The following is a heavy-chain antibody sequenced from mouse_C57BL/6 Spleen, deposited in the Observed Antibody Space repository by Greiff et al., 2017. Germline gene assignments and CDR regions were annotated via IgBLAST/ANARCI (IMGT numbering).Heavy chain of an antibody. J-gene: IGHJ1*03. V-gene: IGHV1-52*01. CDR3: ARPYYYGSSDWYFDV. CDR2: IDPSDSET. Sequence: QVQLQQPGAELVRPGSSVKLSCKASGYTFTSYWMHWVKQRPIQGLEWIGNIDPSDSETHYNQKFKDKATLTVDKSSSTAYMQLSSLTSEDSAVYYGARPYYYGSSDWYFDVWGTGTTVTVSS. CDR1: GYTFTSYW. D-gene: IGHD1-1*01.